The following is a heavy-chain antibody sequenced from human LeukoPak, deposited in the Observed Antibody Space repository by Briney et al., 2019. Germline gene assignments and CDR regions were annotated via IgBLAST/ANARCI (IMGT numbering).Heavy chain of an antibody. J-gene: IGHJ6*03. CDR1: GGSISSRPYY. Sequence: SETLSLTCTVSGGSISSRPYYWGWVRQPPGKGLEWIGTISYSGTTYYSPSLKSRVTISLDTSKNQFSLKLSSVTAADTAIYYCARDFSSSSTAYYYYYMDVWGKGTTVTVSS. CDR3: ARDFSSSSTAYYYYYMDV. D-gene: IGHD6-6*01. V-gene: IGHV4-39*07. CDR2: ISYSGTT.